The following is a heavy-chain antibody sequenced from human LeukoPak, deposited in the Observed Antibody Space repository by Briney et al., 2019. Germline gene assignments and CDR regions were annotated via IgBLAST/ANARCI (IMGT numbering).Heavy chain of an antibody. Sequence: PGGSLRLSCAASGFTFSSYAMSWVRQAPGKGLEWVSAISGSGGSTYYADSVKGRFTTSRDNSKNTLYLQMNSLRAEDTAVYYCAKVKLGGSYLSYWGQGTLVTVSS. CDR3: AKVKLGGSYLSY. CDR2: ISGSGGST. J-gene: IGHJ4*02. D-gene: IGHD1-26*01. CDR1: GFTFSSYA. V-gene: IGHV3-23*01.